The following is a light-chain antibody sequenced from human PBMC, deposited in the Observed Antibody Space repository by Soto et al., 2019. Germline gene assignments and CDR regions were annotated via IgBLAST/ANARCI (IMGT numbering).Light chain of an antibody. CDR2: GAS. CDR1: QSVSSN. Sequence: EIVMTQSPATLSVSPGERATLSCRASQSVSSNLAWYQQKPGQVPRLLIYGASIRATGIPARFSGSGSGTEFTLTINSLQSEDFAVYYCQQYNNWPPLTFGGGTKVEIK. CDR3: QQYNNWPPLT. J-gene: IGKJ4*01. V-gene: IGKV3-15*01.